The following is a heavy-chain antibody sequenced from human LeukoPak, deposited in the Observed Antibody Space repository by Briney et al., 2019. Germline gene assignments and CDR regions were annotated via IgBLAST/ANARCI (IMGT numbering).Heavy chain of an antibody. CDR2: INPNSGGT. CDR1: GYTFTGYY. D-gene: IGHD2-2*01. V-gene: IGHV1-2*02. Sequence: ASVKVSSTASGYTFTGYYMHWVRQAPGQGLEWMGWINPNSGGTNYAQKFQGRVTMTRDTSISTAYMELSRLRSDDTAVYYCARVVVPAAPLPGMDVWGQGTTVTVSS. CDR3: ARVVVPAAPLPGMDV. J-gene: IGHJ6*02.